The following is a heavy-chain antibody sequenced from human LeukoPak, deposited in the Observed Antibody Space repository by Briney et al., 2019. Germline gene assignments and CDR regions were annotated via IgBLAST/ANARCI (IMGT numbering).Heavy chain of an antibody. J-gene: IGHJ4*02. CDR1: GGSISSNSYY. CDR2: IHYGGST. CDR3: ARRPLNYYDSSGYLLTFFDY. D-gene: IGHD3-22*01. Sequence: SETLSLICTVSGGSISSNSYYWGWIRQPPGKGLEWIGNIHYGGSTYYNASLKSRVTISVDTSKNHFSLKLSSVTAADTAVYYCARRPLNYYDSSGYLLTFFDYWGQGTLVTVSS. V-gene: IGHV4-39*02.